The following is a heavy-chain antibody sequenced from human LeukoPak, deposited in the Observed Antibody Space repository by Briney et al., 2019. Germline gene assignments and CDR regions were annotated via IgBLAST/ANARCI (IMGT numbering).Heavy chain of an antibody. CDR3: AREVGAGPLV. CDR2: IYTSGST. D-gene: IGHD1-26*01. Sequence: SETLSLTCTVSGGSISSGSYYWSWIRQPAGKGLEWIGCIYTSGSTNYNPSLKSRVTISVDTSKNQFSLKLSSVTAADTAVYYCAREVGAGPLVWGQGTLVTVSS. J-gene: IGHJ4*02. V-gene: IGHV4-61*02. CDR1: GGSISSGSYY.